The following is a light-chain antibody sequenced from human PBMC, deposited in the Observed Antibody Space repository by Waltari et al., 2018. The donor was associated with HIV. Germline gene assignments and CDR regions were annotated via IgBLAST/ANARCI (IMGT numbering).Light chain of an antibody. Sequence: EIVLTQSPGTLSLSPGERATLSCRASQGVTSTYLAWYPQKPGQAPRLLMYDASSRATGTPDRFSGSGSGTAFTLTISRLEPGDFAVYYFQQYGISPYTFGQGTKLEI. CDR3: QQYGISPYT. V-gene: IGKV3-20*01. CDR2: DAS. CDR1: QGVTSTY. J-gene: IGKJ2*01.